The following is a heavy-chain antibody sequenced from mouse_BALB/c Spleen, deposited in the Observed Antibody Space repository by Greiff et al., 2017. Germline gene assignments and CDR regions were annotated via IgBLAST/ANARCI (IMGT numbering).Heavy chain of an antibody. CDR1: GYNFTSYW. CDR2: IYPGSGST. V-gene: IGHV1-55*01. CDR3: ARVYGSSRYWYFDV. Sequence: VQLQQPGAELVKPGTSVKLSCKASGYNFTSYWINWVKLRPGQGLEWIGDIYPGSGSTNYNEKFKSKATLTVDTSSSTAYMQLSSLASEDSALYYCARVYGSSRYWYFDVWGAGTTVTVSS. D-gene: IGHD1-1*01. J-gene: IGHJ1*01.